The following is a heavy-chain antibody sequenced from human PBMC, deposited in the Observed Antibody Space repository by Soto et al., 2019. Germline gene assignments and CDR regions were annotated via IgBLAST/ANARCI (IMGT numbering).Heavy chain of an antibody. D-gene: IGHD3-16*01. V-gene: IGHV3-30*18. J-gene: IGHJ4*02. CDR2: ISYDGNIK. CDR3: AKFWGAVTALVDDS. CDR1: GFAFSNFG. Sequence: QVQLVESGGGVVQPGRSLRLSCAASGFAFSNFGMHWVRQAPGKGLAWVLAISYDGNIKYYAESVKGRFTISRDNSKITLFLQMNRLRTEDTAVYYCAKFWGAVTALVDDSWGQGTLVTVSS.